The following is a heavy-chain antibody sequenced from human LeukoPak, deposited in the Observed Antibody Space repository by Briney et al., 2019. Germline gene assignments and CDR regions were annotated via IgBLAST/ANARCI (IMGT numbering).Heavy chain of an antibody. CDR2: ISYDGSNK. CDR1: GFTFTAYL. V-gene: IGHV3-30*18. Sequence: GGSLRLSCAASGFTFTAYLIHWVRQAPGKGLEWVAVISYDGSNKYYADSVKGRFTISRDNSKNTLYLQMNSLRAEDTAVYYCAKGPLFGMITFGGVIDYWGQGTLVTVSS. CDR3: AKGPLFGMITFGGVIDY. D-gene: IGHD3-16*02. J-gene: IGHJ4*02.